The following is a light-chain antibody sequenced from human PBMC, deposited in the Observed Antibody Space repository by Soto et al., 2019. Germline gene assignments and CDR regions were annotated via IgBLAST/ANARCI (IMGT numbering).Light chain of an antibody. CDR1: QSISRW. CDR2: DAS. J-gene: IGKJ1*01. CDR3: QQYNSYPWT. V-gene: IGKV1-5*01. Sequence: DIQMTQSPSTLSASVGDRVTITCRASQSISRWVAWYQQKPGKAPKLLIYDASTLESGVPSRFSGSGSGAEFTLTISSLQPDDFATYYCQQYNSYPWTFGQGTKVDIK.